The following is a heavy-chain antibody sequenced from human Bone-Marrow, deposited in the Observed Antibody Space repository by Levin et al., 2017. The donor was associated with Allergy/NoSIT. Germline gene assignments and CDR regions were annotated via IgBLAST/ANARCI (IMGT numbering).Heavy chain of an antibody. D-gene: IGHD3-16*01. CDR3: ARWGGYDNVWGTGGFDI. J-gene: IGHJ3*02. CDR2: IIFMFGTT. Sequence: SVKVSCKASGGTVGSAAIRWVRQAPGQGLEWMGGIIFMFGTTDYAQKFEDRVSFSADDFTKTAYMEIRSLRSEDTAIYYCARWGGYDNVWGTGGFDIWGQGTMVTVSS. CDR1: GGTVGSAA. V-gene: IGHV1-69*13.